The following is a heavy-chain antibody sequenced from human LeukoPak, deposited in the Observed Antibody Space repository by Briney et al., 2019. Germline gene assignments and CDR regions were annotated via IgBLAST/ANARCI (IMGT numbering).Heavy chain of an antibody. CDR3: ARDPTGTAMVTVAY. CDR2: IIPILGIA. Sequence: ASVKVSCKASGGTFSSYAISWVRPAPGQGLEWMGRIIPILGIANYAQKFQGRVTITADKSTSTAYMELSSLRSEDTAVYYCARDPTGTAMVTVAYWGQGTLVTVSS. D-gene: IGHD5-18*01. J-gene: IGHJ4*02. CDR1: GGTFSSYA. V-gene: IGHV1-69*04.